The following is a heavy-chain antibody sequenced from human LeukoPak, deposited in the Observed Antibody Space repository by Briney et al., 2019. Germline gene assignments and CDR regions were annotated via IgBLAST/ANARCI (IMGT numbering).Heavy chain of an antibody. J-gene: IGHJ4*02. CDR2: IYYSGST. Sequence: SETLSLTCTVSGGSISSYYRSWIRQPPGKGLEWIGYIYYSGSTNYNPSLKSRVTMSVDTSKNQFSLKLSSVTAADTAVYYCARALNEWLLPNDYWGQGTLVTVSS. CDR1: GGSISSYY. D-gene: IGHD3-22*01. CDR3: ARALNEWLLPNDY. V-gene: IGHV4-59*01.